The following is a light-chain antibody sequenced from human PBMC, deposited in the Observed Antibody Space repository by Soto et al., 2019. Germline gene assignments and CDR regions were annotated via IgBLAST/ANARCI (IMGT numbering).Light chain of an antibody. CDR2: EDS. CDR3: QSYDSSNLV. CDR1: SGSIASNY. V-gene: IGLV6-57*03. J-gene: IGLJ1*01. Sequence: NFMLTEPHSLSESPGKTVTISCTRSSGSIASNYVQWYQQRPGSAPTTVIYEDSQRPSGVPDRFSGSIDSSSNSASLTISGLKTEDEADYYCQSYDSSNLVFGTGTKVTVL.